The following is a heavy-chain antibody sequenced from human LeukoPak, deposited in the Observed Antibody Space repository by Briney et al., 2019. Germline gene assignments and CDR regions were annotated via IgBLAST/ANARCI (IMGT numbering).Heavy chain of an antibody. CDR2: ISSNGGST. D-gene: IGHD3-10*01. CDR3: ARDLTSASAFDY. CDR1: GFTFTYYA. J-gene: IGHJ4*02. Sequence: QPGGSLRLSCAASGFTFTYYAMHWVRQAPGKGLEYVSGISSNGGSTYYGDSVKGRFTISRDNSKNTLYLQMGSLRGEDMAVYYCARDLTSASAFDYWGQGTLVTVSS. V-gene: IGHV3-64*02.